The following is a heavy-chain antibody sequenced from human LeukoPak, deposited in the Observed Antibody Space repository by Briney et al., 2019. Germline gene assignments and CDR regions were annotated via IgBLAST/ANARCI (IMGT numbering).Heavy chain of an antibody. J-gene: IGHJ4*02. V-gene: IGHV4-34*01. CDR2: INHSGST. CDR3: ARDQSSGWPDY. D-gene: IGHD6-19*01. Sequence: PSETLSLTCAVYGGSFSGYYWSWIRQPPGKGLEWIGEINHSGSTNYIPSLKSRVTISVDTSKNQFSLKLSSVTAADTAVYYCARDQSSGWPDYWGQGTLVTVSS. CDR1: GGSFSGYY.